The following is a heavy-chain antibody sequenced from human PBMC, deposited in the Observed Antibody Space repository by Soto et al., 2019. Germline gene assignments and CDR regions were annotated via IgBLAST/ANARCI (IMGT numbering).Heavy chain of an antibody. CDR3: ARDTWGSSWDYYGMDV. D-gene: IGHD6-13*01. CDR2: IYHSGST. V-gene: IGHV4-30-2*01. CDR1: VGSISSGGYS. J-gene: IGHJ6*02. Sequence: PSETLSLTCAFSVGSISSGGYSWSWIRQPPGKGLEWIGYIYHSGSTYYNPSLKSRVTISVDRSKNQFSLKLSSVTAADTAVYYCARDTWGSSWDYYGMDVWGQGTTVTVSS.